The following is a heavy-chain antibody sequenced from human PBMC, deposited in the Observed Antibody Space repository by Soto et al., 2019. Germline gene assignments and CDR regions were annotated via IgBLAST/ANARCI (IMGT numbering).Heavy chain of an antibody. CDR1: GFTFSSYA. CDR2: ISGSGGST. J-gene: IGHJ4*02. V-gene: IGHV3-23*01. CDR3: AREGRDCGYNYGHCQLDY. Sequence: GGSLRLSCAASGFTFSSYAMSWVRQAPGKGLEWVSAISGSGGSTYYADSVKGRFTISRDNSKNTLYLQMNSLRAEDTAVYYCAREGRDCGYNYGHCQLDYCGQGSLVTVSS. D-gene: IGHD3-10*01.